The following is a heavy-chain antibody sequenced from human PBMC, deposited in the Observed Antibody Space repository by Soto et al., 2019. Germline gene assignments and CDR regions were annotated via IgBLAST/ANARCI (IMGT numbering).Heavy chain of an antibody. CDR2: IYYSGST. CDR1: GGSISSSSYY. V-gene: IGHV4-39*01. D-gene: IGHD6-25*01. Sequence: SETLSLTCTVSGGSISSSSYYWGWIRQPPGKGLEWIGSIYYSGSTYYNPSLKSRVTISVDTSKNQFSLKLSSVTAADTAVYYCARLFANRAGPGPYYYYYYMDVWGKGTTVTVSS. J-gene: IGHJ6*03. CDR3: ARLFANRAGPGPYYYYYYMDV.